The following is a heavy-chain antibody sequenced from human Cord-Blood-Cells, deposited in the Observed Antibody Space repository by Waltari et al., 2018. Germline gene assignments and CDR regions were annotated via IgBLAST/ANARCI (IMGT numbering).Heavy chain of an antibody. V-gene: IGHV3-53*01. J-gene: IGHJ4*02. CDR1: GFTVSSNY. Sequence: EVQLLVSGGGLIQPGGSLRRSCAASGFTVSSNYMHWLRQVPGKGLEWVSVIYSGGSTYYADSVKGRFTISRDNSKNTLYLQMNSLRAEDTAVYYCARSYDFWSGYYSDWGQGTLVTVSS. CDR2: IYSGGST. D-gene: IGHD3-3*01. CDR3: ARSYDFWSGYYSD.